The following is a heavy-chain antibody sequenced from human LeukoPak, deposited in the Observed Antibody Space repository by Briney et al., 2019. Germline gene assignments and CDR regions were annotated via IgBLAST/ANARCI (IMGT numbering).Heavy chain of an antibody. Sequence: GGSLRLSCTASGFTFSSHWMHWVRQAPGKGLVWVSRINFVGSSTNYADSVKGRFTISRDNAKDTLYLQINSLRAEDTAVYYCARGITGMYYYDPWGQGTLVTVSS. CDR2: INFVGSST. J-gene: IGHJ5*02. D-gene: IGHD3-10*01. V-gene: IGHV3-74*01. CDR3: ARGITGMYYYDP. CDR1: GFTFSSHW.